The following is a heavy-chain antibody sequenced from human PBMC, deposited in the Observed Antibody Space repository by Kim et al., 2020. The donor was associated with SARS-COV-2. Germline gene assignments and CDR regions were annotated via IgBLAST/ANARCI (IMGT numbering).Heavy chain of an antibody. D-gene: IGHD6-6*01. Sequence: GGSLRLSCAPSGFTFSRNWMSWVRQAPGKGLEWVANINQELSEIYYVDSVKGRFTISRDNARNSLYLQMNSLRAEDTAVYYCARIIAGLPGYYFDYWGQGTLVTVSS. J-gene: IGHJ4*02. V-gene: IGHV3-7*03. CDR2: INQELSEI. CDR3: ARIIAGLPGYYFDY. CDR1: GFTFSRNW.